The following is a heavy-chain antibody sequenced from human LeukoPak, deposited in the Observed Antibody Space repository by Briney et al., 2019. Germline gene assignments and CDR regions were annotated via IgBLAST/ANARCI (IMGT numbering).Heavy chain of an antibody. D-gene: IGHD2-21*01. Sequence: GGSLRLSCAASGFTVSSNEMSWVRQAPGKGLEWVSAVNDRGTYYADSVKGRFTISRDNSKNTLYLEMNSLRAEDTALYYCAKDEYCGFGSFDYWGQGILVTVSS. J-gene: IGHJ4*02. CDR1: GFTVSSNE. V-gene: IGHV3-23*01. CDR3: AKDEYCGFGSFDY. CDR2: VNDRGT.